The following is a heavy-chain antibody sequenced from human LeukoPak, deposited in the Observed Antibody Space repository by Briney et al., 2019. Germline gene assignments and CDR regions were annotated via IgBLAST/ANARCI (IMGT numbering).Heavy chain of an antibody. J-gene: IGHJ4*02. D-gene: IGHD6-13*01. CDR1: GFIFSSYG. CDR2: VSYDGSNK. V-gene: IGHV3-30*18. Sequence: GGSLRLSCAASGFIFSSYGMHWVRLAPGKGLEWVAVVSYDGSNKYYADSVKGRFTISRDNSKNTLYLQMNSLRTEDTAVYYCAKDAKGFSNYFDSWGQGTLVTVSS. CDR3: AKDAKGFSNYFDS.